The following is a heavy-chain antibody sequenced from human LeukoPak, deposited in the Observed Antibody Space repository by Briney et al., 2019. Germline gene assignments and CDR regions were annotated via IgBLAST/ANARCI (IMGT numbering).Heavy chain of an antibody. Sequence: SETLSLTCTVSGGSISSSGYYWGWIRQPPGKGLEWIGSINSGGSTYYNPSLKSRVTISIDTSKNQFSLKLSSATAADTAVYYCTRPSSDSSGYYGASDIWGQGTMVTVSS. CDR2: INSGGST. J-gene: IGHJ3*02. D-gene: IGHD3-22*01. CDR1: GGSISSSGYY. V-gene: IGHV4-39*01. CDR3: TRPSSDSSGYYGASDI.